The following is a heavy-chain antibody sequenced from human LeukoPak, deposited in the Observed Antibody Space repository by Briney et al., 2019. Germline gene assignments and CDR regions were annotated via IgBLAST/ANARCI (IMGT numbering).Heavy chain of an antibody. CDR3: ARDEGGITSDAFDI. CDR2: INPNSGGT. CDR1: GYTFTGYY. Sequence: ASVKVSCKASGYTFTGYYMHWVRHAPGQGLEWMGWINPNSGGTNYAQKFQGRVTMTRDTSISTAYMELSRLRSDDTAVYYCARDEGGITSDAFDIWGQGTMVTVSS. J-gene: IGHJ3*02. D-gene: IGHD1-14*01. V-gene: IGHV1-2*02.